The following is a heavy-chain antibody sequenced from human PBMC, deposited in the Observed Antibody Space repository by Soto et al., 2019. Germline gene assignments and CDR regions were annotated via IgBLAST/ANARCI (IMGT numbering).Heavy chain of an antibody. Sequence: GGSLRLSCAASEFTFNNFWMTWVRQAPGKGLECVANINQDGSEKYYVNSVKGRFTISRDNAKNSLYLQMNSLRAEDTAIYYCAKGGPYYYYGMDVWGQGTTVTVSS. CDR1: EFTFNNFW. D-gene: IGHD2-15*01. J-gene: IGHJ6*02. CDR3: AKGGPYYYYGMDV. V-gene: IGHV3-7*03. CDR2: INQDGSEK.